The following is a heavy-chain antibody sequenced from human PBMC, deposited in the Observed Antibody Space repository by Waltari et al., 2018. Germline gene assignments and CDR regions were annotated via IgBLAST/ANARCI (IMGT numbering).Heavy chain of an antibody. J-gene: IGHJ4*01. Sequence: QVQLVESGGGVVQPGRSLRLSCAASGFTFSSHGMHWVRQVPGKGLEWVAIISNDESKIHYAESVKGRFTISRDNSKNTLYLQMNSLRTEDTALYYCAKDNPVVSYWVLGTLVTVAS. V-gene: IGHV3-30*18. CDR2: ISNDESKI. CDR3: AKDNPVVSY. CDR1: GFTFSSHG.